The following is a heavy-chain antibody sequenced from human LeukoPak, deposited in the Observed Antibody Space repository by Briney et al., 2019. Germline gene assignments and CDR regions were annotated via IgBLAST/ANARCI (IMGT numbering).Heavy chain of an antibody. J-gene: IGHJ3*02. CDR2: IYYSGST. V-gene: IGHV4-59*01. Sequence: PSETLSLTCTVSGGSISGYYWSWIRQPPGKGLEWIGYIYYSGSTNYNPSLKSRVTISVDTSKNQFSLKLSSVTAADTAVYYCAGSNYDFWSGRDIWGQGTMVTVSS. D-gene: IGHD3-3*01. CDR3: AGSNYDFWSGRDI. CDR1: GGSISGYY.